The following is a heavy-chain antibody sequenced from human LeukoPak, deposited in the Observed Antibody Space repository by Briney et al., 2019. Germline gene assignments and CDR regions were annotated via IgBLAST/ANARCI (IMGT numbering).Heavy chain of an antibody. CDR1: GFTFDDYA. J-gene: IGHJ4*02. V-gene: IGHV3-9*01. CDR3: ARGPLYSSGWSYYFDY. D-gene: IGHD6-19*01. Sequence: GRSLRLSCAASGFTFDDYAMHWVRQAPGKGLEWVSGISWNSGSIGYADSVKGRFTISRDNAKNSLYLQMNSLRAEDTAVYYCARGPLYSSGWSYYFDYWGQGTLVTVSS. CDR2: ISWNSGSI.